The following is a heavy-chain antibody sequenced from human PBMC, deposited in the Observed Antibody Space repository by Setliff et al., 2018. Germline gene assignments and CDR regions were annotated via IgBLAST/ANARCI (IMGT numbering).Heavy chain of an antibody. CDR3: ARGWGGMDV. J-gene: IGHJ6*02. CDR1: GFNFSIYT. D-gene: IGHD3-16*01. CDR2: IPSTGSRT. V-gene: IGHV3-48*01. Sequence: PGGSLRLSCAASGFNFSIYTMTWVRQAPGKGLEWVSSIPSTGSRTDYADSVQGRFTVSRDNAKNSLSLQMNSLRPEDTALYYCARGWGGMDVWGQGTTVTVSS.